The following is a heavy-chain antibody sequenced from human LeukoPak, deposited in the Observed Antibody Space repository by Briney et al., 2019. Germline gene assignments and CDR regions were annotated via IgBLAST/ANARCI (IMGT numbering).Heavy chain of an antibody. D-gene: IGHD2-21*01. V-gene: IGHV3-23*01. CDR1: GFSFNSAA. CDR3: AKDIQGSY. J-gene: IGHJ4*02. CDR2: VSSSGANT. Sequence: PGGSLRLSCAASGFSFNSAAMTWVRQAPGKGLEWVSLVSSSGANTYYADSVKGRFTISRDNSKNTVYLQRKSLRAEDTAIYYCAKDIQGSYWGQGTLVTVSS.